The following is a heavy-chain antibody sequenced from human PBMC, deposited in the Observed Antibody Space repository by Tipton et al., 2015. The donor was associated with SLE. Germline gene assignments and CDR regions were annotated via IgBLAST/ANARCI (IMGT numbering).Heavy chain of an antibody. CDR1: GGSISSSSYY. V-gene: IGHV4-39*07. CDR2: IYYSGST. Sequence: TLSLTCTVSGGSISSSSYYWGWIRQPPGKGLEWIGSIYYSGSTYYNPSLKSRVTISVDTSKNQFSLKLSSVTAADTAVYYCARASDYYYMDVWGKGTTVTVSS. CDR3: ARASDYYYMDV. J-gene: IGHJ6*03.